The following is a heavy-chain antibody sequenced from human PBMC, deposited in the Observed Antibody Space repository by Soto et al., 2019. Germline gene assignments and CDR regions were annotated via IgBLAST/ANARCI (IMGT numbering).Heavy chain of an antibody. CDR3: ARPRGLRFSVADVFDI. Sequence: SETLSLTCIVSGGSISNSGFYWGWIRQPPGKGLEWIGSIYDSGTTYYNPSLKSRVTVSVDTSKNQFSLRLTSVIAADTAVYYCARPRGLRFSVADVFDIWGQGAMVTVSS. J-gene: IGHJ3*02. D-gene: IGHD3-3*01. CDR2: IYDSGTT. CDR1: GGSISNSGFY. V-gene: IGHV4-39*01.